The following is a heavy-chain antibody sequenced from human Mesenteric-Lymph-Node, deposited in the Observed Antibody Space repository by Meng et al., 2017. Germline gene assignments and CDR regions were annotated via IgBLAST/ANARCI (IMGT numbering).Heavy chain of an antibody. CDR3: ARDRLGGSSPFDY. Sequence: VQLVESGGGVVQPGRSLRLSCAASGFTFSSYAMHWVRQAPGKGLEWVAVISYDGSNKYYADSVKGRFTISRDNSKNTLYLQMNSLRAEDTAVYYCARDRLGGSSPFDYWGQGTLVTVSS. D-gene: IGHD1-26*01. CDR2: ISYDGSNK. V-gene: IGHV3-30*01. CDR1: GFTFSSYA. J-gene: IGHJ4*02.